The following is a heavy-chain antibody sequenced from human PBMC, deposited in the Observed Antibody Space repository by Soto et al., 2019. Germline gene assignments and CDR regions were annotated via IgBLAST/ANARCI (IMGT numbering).Heavy chain of an antibody. CDR3: ARDEVESSGRNRGFDH. D-gene: IGHD3-22*01. J-gene: IGHJ4*02. CDR1: GFTFRNYA. Sequence: QVQLVESGGRVVQPGTSLRLSCAVSGFTFRNYAMHWVRQAPGTGMEWVAVISFDGINQFYADSVKGRFIISREDSRNTMYLEMNSLRTEDTAVYYCARDEVESSGRNRGFDHWGRGTLVDVSS. V-gene: IGHV3-30-3*01. CDR2: ISFDGINQ.